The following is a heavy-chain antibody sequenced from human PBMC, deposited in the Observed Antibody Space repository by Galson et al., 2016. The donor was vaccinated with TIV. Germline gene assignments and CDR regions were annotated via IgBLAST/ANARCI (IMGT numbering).Heavy chain of an antibody. D-gene: IGHD2-2*01. J-gene: IGHJ5*02. CDR3: TTDPDYGAQGYCSDSRCYANYA. V-gene: IGHV3-15*01. CDR1: GFTFSSAW. Sequence: SLRLSCAASGFTFSSAWMSWVRQAPGKGLEWVGRIRSKIDGGSTDYGALVEGRFTISRDDSKNTLFLQMDSLTTEDTGLYYCTTDPDYGAQGYCSDSRCYANYAWGQGTLITVSS. CDR2: IRSKIDGGST.